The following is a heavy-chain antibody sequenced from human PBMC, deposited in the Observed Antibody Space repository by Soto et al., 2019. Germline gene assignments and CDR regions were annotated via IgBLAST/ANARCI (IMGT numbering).Heavy chain of an antibody. D-gene: IGHD6-6*01. V-gene: IGHV3-30*18. CDR1: GFTFSDYG. Sequence: GGSLRLSCAVSGFTFSDYGMHWVRQAPGRGLEWVAVMSYAGTYKYYADSVKGRFTISRDLSGNTLFLQMNSLRLEDTAVYFCAKEMYPRTVLDSSSPWGDYWGQGTLVTVSS. J-gene: IGHJ4*02. CDR2: MSYAGTYK. CDR3: AKEMYPRTVLDSSSPWGDY.